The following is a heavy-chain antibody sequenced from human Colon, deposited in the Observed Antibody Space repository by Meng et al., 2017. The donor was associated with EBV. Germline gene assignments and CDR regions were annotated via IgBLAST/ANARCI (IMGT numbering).Heavy chain of an antibody. CDR2: IHHSGSV. V-gene: IGHV4-30-4*01. Sequence: PSHRPLVTRPVPGRSTRGGHVSWIWFRQPPGKRLEQIGYIHHSGSVYYNPSLYSRVSISVDTSKSQFSLYLNSMTAADTAVYYGASFDHIPGRHSFDYWGQATLVTVSS. D-gene: IGHD3-9*01. J-gene: IGHJ4*02. CDR3: ASFDHIPGRHSFDY. CDR1: GRSTRGGHVS.